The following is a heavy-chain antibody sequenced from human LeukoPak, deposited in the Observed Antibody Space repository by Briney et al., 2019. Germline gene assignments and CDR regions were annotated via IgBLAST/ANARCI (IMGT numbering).Heavy chain of an antibody. Sequence: ASVKVSCKASGGTFSSYAISWVRQAPGQGLEWMGGIIHFFGTANYAQKFQGRVTIPAEESTRTAYMALSSLRSEDTAVYYCARGGGVATMSGEFSPFDYWGQGTLVTVSS. CDR1: GGTFSSYA. CDR3: ARGGGVATMSGEFSPFDY. D-gene: IGHD5-24*01. V-gene: IGHV1-69*13. J-gene: IGHJ4*02. CDR2: IIHFFGTA.